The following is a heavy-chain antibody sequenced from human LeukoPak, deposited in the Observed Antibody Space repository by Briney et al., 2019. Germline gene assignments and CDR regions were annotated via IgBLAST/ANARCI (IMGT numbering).Heavy chain of an antibody. CDR2: VSDSDENT. D-gene: IGHD5-18*01. J-gene: IGHJ6*02. Sequence: GGSLRLSCAASGFTFSSFAMNWVRQAPGKGLEWVSSVSDSDENTYYADSVKGRFTISRDNSRNTLYLQMNSLRAEDTAVYYCAKTALHTAMVTYGMDVWGQGTTVTVSS. CDR1: GFTFSSFA. CDR3: AKTALHTAMVTYGMDV. V-gene: IGHV3-23*01.